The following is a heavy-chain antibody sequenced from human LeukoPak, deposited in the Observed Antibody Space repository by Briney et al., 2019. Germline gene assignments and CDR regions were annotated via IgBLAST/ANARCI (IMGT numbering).Heavy chain of an antibody. CDR1: GFTFSSYA. J-gene: IGHJ6*02. V-gene: IGHV3-23*01. CDR2: ISGSGGST. Sequence: PGGSLRLSCAASGFTFSSYAMSWVRQAPGKGLEWVSAISGSGGSTYYADSVKGRFTISRDNSKNTLYLQMNSLRAKDTAVYYCARSYDILTGTEYYYYYGMDVWGQGTTVTVSS. D-gene: IGHD3-9*01. CDR3: ARSYDILTGTEYYYYYGMDV.